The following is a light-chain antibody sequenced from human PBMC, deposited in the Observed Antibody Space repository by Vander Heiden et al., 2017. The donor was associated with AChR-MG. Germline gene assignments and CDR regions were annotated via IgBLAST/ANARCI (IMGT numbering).Light chain of an antibody. CDR1: SSDVGGYNF. Sequence: QSPLTQPPSASRSPGPSVTISCTGSSSDVGGYNFVSWYQQHPGEAPILMIYEVTKRPSGVPDRFSGSKSGNTASLTVSGLQAEDEADYYCSSYAGTNTLLFGGGTRLTVL. CDR3: SSYAGTNTLL. CDR2: EVT. J-gene: IGLJ2*01. V-gene: IGLV2-8*01.